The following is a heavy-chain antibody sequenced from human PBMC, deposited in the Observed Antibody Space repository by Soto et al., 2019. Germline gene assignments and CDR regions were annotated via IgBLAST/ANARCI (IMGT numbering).Heavy chain of an antibody. Sequence: QVQLQESGPGLVKPSETLSLTCTVSGGSISSYYWSWIRQPPGKGLEWIGYIYYSGSTNYNPSLKSRVTISVDTSKNQFSLKLSSVTAADTAVYYCARAYGDYGGAYYYYYGMDVWGQGTTVTVSS. V-gene: IGHV4-59*01. D-gene: IGHD4-17*01. J-gene: IGHJ6*02. CDR1: GGSISSYY. CDR2: IYYSGST. CDR3: ARAYGDYGGAYYYYYGMDV.